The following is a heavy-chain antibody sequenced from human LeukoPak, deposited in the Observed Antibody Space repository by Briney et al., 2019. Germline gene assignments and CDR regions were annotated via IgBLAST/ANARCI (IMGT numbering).Heavy chain of an antibody. CDR1: GFALNDAW. CDR3: TTDLPYYYGSGSYVT. CDR2: IKSKIDSETT. D-gene: IGHD3-10*01. Sequence: GGSLTLSCAPSGFALNDAWMSWVRQAPGKGLEWVGRIKSKIDSETTDYAAHVKGRFTISRDDSKKTLYLQMNSLKTDDTAVYYCTTDLPYYYGSGSYVTWGQGTLVTVSS. J-gene: IGHJ4*02. V-gene: IGHV3-15*01.